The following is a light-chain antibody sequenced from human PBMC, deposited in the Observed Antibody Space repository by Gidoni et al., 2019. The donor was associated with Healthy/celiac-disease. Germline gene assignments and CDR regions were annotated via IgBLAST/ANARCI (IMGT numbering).Light chain of an antibody. CDR3: QQSYSTPWT. J-gene: IGKJ1*01. V-gene: IGKV1-39*01. Sequence: DIQMTQSPSSLSASVGDRVTLTCRASRSISSYLNWYQQKPGKAPKLLIYAASSLQSGVPSRFSGSGSGTDFTITISSLQPEDFATYYCQQSYSTPWTFGQGTKVEIK. CDR1: RSISSY. CDR2: AAS.